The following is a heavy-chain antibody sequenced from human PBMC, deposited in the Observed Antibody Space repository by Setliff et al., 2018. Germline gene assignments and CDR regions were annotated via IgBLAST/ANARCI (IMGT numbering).Heavy chain of an antibody. D-gene: IGHD3-22*01. CDR3: ARINFYDSTAYYYAPHH. J-gene: IGHJ5*02. Sequence: GGSLRLSCATSGFSFSDHSMDWVRQAPGKGLEWVSTVSVSGDNTYYTDSVKGRFTTSRDNSKNTLSLQMSSLRTEDTAMYYCARINFYDSTAYYYAPHHWGQGTLVTVSS. CDR2: VSVSGDNT. V-gene: IGHV3-23*01. CDR1: GFSFSDHS.